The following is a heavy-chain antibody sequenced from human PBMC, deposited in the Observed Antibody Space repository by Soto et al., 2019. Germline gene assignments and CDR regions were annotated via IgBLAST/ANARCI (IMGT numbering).Heavy chain of an antibody. V-gene: IGHV4-31*03. J-gene: IGHJ6*02. CDR1: GGSISSGGYY. CDR3: ARLGTTAYGMDV. CDR2: IYYSGST. D-gene: IGHD4-4*01. Sequence: PSETLSLTCTVSGGSISSGGYYWSWIRQHPGKGLEWIGYIYYSGSTYYNPSLKSRVTISVDTSKNQFSLKLSSVTAADTAVYYCARLGTTAYGMDVWGQGTTVTVSS.